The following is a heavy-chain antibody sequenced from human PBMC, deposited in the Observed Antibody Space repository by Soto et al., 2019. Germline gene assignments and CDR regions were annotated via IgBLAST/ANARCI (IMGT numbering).Heavy chain of an antibody. CDR3: AKDPGYYGMDV. Sequence: PGGSLRLSCAASGFTVSSNYMSWVRQAPGKGLEWVSVIYSGGSTHYTDSVKGRFTISRDNSKNTLYLQMNSLRAEDTAVYYCAKDPGYYGMDVWGQGTTVTVSS. CDR1: GFTVSSNY. CDR2: IYSGGST. J-gene: IGHJ6*02. V-gene: IGHV3-53*01.